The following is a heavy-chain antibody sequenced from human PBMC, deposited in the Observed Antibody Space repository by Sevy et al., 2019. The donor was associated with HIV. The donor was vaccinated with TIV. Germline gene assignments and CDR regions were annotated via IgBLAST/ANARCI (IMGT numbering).Heavy chain of an antibody. J-gene: IGHJ4*02. CDR1: GFTFSSYW. V-gene: IGHV3-7*01. D-gene: IGHD3-3*01. CDR2: IKQDGSEK. Sequence: GGSLRLSCAASGFTFSSYWMSWVRLAPGKGLEWVANIKQDGSEKYYVDSVKGRFTISRDNAKNSLYLQMNSLRAEDTAVYYCARPLGDFWSGYYALDYFDYWGQGTLVTVSS. CDR3: ARPLGDFWSGYYALDYFDY.